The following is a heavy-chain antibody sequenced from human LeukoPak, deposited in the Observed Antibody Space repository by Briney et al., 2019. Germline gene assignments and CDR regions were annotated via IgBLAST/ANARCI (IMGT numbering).Heavy chain of an antibody. Sequence: GASVKVSCKASGGTFSSYAISWVRQAPGQGLEWMGRIIPILGIANYAQKFQGRVTITADKSTSTAYMELSSLRSEDAAVYYCARFRRQWAGYFMETFDYWGQGTLVTVSS. J-gene: IGHJ4*02. CDR1: GGTFSSYA. CDR2: IIPILGIA. CDR3: ARFRRQWAGYFMETFDY. V-gene: IGHV1-69*04. D-gene: IGHD3/OR15-3a*01.